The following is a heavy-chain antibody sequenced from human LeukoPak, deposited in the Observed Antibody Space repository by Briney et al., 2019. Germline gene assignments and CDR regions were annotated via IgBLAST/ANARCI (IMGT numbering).Heavy chain of an antibody. CDR1: GGSISSGDYY. CDR3: ARQYSSGWYYSDY. V-gene: IGHV4-30-4*01. D-gene: IGHD6-19*01. CDR2: IYYSGST. J-gene: IGHJ4*02. Sequence: SETLSLTCTVSGGSISSGDYYWSWIRQPPGKGLEWIGYIYYSGSTYYNPSLKSRVTISVDTSKNQFSLKLCSVTAADTAVYYCARQYSSGWYYSDYWGQGTLVTVSS.